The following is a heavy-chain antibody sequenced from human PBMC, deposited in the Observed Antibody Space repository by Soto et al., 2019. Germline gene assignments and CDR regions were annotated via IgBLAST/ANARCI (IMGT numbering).Heavy chain of an antibody. Sequence: QIQLVESGGGVVQPGGSLRLSCSASGFSFGSFGMHWVRQAPGEGLEWVAFISRDGSNSFYGDSVKGRFTRSRDNSRNTVYLQMSTTRDEDTALYYCARGNLSFDFDSWGQGTLVIVSS. CDR1: GFSFGSFG. J-gene: IGHJ4*02. V-gene: IGHV3-30*03. CDR2: ISRDGSNS. CDR3: ARGNLSFDFDS.